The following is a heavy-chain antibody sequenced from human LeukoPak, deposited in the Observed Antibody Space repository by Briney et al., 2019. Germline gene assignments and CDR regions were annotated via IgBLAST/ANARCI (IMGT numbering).Heavy chain of an antibody. D-gene: IGHD3-10*01. J-gene: IGHJ5*02. V-gene: IGHV4-38-2*02. CDR3: ARDSGTTGEVKFDP. CDR1: GYSISRGYY. Sequence: SETLSPTCTVSGYSISRGYYWGWIRQPPGKGLEWIGSIYYSGKTYYNPSLKSRVTISIDTSKDQFSLKLSSLTAADTAVYYCARDSGTTGEVKFDPWGQGTLVTVSS. CDR2: IYYSGKT.